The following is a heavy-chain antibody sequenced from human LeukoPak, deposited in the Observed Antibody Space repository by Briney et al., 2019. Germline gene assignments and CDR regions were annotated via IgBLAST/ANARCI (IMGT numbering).Heavy chain of an antibody. J-gene: IGHJ4*02. V-gene: IGHV1-69*04. Sequence: ASVKVSCKASGGTFSSYAISWVRQAPGQGLEWMGRIIPILGIANYAQKFQGRVTITADKSTSTAYMELSSLRSEDTAVYYCASSTYYDFWSGPNYFDYWGQGTLVAVSS. D-gene: IGHD3-3*01. CDR2: IIPILGIA. CDR3: ASSTYYDFWSGPNYFDY. CDR1: GGTFSSYA.